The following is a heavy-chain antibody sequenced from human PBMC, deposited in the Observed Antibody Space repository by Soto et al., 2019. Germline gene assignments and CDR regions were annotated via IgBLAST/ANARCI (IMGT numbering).Heavy chain of an antibody. D-gene: IGHD1-26*01. J-gene: IGHJ5*02. CDR1: GFTLRSSA. CDR2: TWHDGSNK. V-gene: IGHV3-33*01. Sequence: QQQLVESGGGVVQPGRSLRLSCTSSGFTLRSSAIHWVRQAPGKGLEAVAFTWHDGSNKYYADSVKGRFTASRDSSNDVLYLQMDNLRDADTAVYYXXRDISGSIDLWGQGTLVTVSS. CDR3: XRDISGSIDL.